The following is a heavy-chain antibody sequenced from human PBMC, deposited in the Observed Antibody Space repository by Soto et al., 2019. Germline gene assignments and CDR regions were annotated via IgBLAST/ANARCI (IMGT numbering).Heavy chain of an antibody. D-gene: IGHD3-10*01. V-gene: IGHV4-4*02. CDR3: ARLTQLLWFGELSHYYYYGMDV. Sequence: QVQLQESGPGLVKPSGTLSLTCAVSGGSISSSNWWSWVRQPPGKGLEWIGEIYHSGSTNYNPSLKSRVTISVDKSKNQFSLKLSSVTAADTAVYYCARLTQLLWFGELSHYYYYGMDVWGQGTTVTVSS. J-gene: IGHJ6*02. CDR2: IYHSGST. CDR1: GGSISSSNW.